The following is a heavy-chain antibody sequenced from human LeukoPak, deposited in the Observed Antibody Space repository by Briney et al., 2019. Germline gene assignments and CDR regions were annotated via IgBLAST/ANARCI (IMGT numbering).Heavy chain of an antibody. Sequence: GGPLRLSCAASGFTFSNYWMHWVRQAPGKGLVWVSRIYIDGTGTVYAGSVKGRFTISRDNAKNTLYLQMNSLRAEDTAVYYCARGPYYYDSSGYRPGWGQGTLVTVSS. V-gene: IGHV3-74*01. CDR2: IYIDGTGT. CDR3: ARGPYYYDSSGYRPG. D-gene: IGHD3-22*01. CDR1: GFTFSNYW. J-gene: IGHJ4*02.